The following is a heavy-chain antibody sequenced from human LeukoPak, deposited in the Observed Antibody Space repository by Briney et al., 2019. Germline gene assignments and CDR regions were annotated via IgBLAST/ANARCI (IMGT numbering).Heavy chain of an antibody. CDR3: ARGGIVVVPAAHRRNWFDP. CDR1: GYTFISYG. CDR2: ISAYNGNT. D-gene: IGHD2-2*01. Sequence: ASVKVSCKASGYTFISYGLTWVRQAPGQGLEWMGWISAYNGNTNYAQKFQGRVTMTRDTSISTAYMELSRLTSDDTAVYFCARGGIVVVPAAHRRNWFDPWGQGTLVTVSS. J-gene: IGHJ5*02. V-gene: IGHV1-18*01.